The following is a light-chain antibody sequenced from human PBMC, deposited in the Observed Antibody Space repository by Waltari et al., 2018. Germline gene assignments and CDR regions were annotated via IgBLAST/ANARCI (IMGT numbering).Light chain of an antibody. V-gene: IGLV2-8*01. J-gene: IGLJ1*01. CDR2: EVS. Sequence: QSALTQPPSASGSPGQSVTISCTVTSSDVGGYNHVSWYQQHTGKAPKLMIYEVSKRPSGVPDRFSGSKSGNTASLTVSGLQAEDEADYYCSSYAGTLYVFGTGTKVTVL. CDR1: SSDVGGYNH. CDR3: SSYAGTLYV.